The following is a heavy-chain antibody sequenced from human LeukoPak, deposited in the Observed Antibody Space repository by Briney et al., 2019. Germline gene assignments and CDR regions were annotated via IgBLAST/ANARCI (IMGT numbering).Heavy chain of an antibody. CDR1: GYTFTSYY. J-gene: IGHJ6*02. CDR3: ARARYSSSSLYYYYDMDV. Sequence: ASVQVSCKASGYTFTSYYMHWVRQAPGQGLEWMGIINPSGGSTSYAQKFQGRVTMTRDTSTSTVYMELSSLRSEDTAVYYCARARYSSSSLYYYYDMDVWGQGTTVTVSS. D-gene: IGHD6-6*01. V-gene: IGHV1-46*01. CDR2: INPSGGST.